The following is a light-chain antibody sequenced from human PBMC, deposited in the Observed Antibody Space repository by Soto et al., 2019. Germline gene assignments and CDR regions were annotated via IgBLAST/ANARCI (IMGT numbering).Light chain of an antibody. CDR2: EVS. Sequence: QSALTQPASVSGSPGQSITISCSGTSNDVGGYDYVSWYQQHPGKAPKLIIFEVSNRPSGISHRFSGSKSGDTASLTISGLQAEDEADYYCSSFTNTTTLVLFGRGTQLTVL. CDR1: SNDVGGYDY. V-gene: IGLV2-14*03. CDR3: SSFTNTTTLVL. J-gene: IGLJ2*01.